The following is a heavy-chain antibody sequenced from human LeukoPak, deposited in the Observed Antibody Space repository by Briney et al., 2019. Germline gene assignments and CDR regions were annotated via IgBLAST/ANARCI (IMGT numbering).Heavy chain of an antibody. CDR2: ISSSGSTI. CDR1: GFTFSSYG. V-gene: IGHV3-48*04. CDR3: ARGGAYYYYMDV. Sequence: GGSLRLSCAASGFTFSSYGMHWVRQAPGKGLEWVSYISSSGSTIYYADSVKGRFTISRDNAKNSLYLQMNSLRAEDTAVYYCARGGAYYYYMDVWGKGTTVTVSS. J-gene: IGHJ6*03. D-gene: IGHD4/OR15-4a*01.